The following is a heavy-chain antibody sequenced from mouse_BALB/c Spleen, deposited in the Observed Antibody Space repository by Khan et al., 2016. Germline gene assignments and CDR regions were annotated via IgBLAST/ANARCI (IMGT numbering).Heavy chain of an antibody. CDR2: ISNGGGST. J-gene: IGHJ3*01. V-gene: IGHV5-12-2*01. Sequence: EVELVESGGGLVQPGGSLKLSCAASGFTFSSYTMSWVRQTPEKRLEWVAYISNGGGSTYYPDTEKGRFTISRDNAKNTLYLQMSSLKSEDTTMYYFARPIYDGPRGFAYWGQGTLVTVSA. CDR3: ARPIYDGPRGFAY. CDR1: GFTFSSYT. D-gene: IGHD2-3*01.